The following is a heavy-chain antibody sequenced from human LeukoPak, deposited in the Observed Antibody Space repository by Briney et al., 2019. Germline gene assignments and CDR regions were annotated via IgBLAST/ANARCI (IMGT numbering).Heavy chain of an antibody. J-gene: IGHJ4*02. CDR1: GGSFSGYY. CDR2: INHSGST. D-gene: IGHD6-13*01. CDR3: ARQDITAGAYYFDY. Sequence: SETLSLTCAVYGGSFSGYYWSWIRQPPGKGLEWIGEINHSGSTNYNPSLKSRVTISVDTSKNQFSLKLSSVTAADTAVYYCARQDITAGAYYFDYWGQGTLVTVSS. V-gene: IGHV4-34*01.